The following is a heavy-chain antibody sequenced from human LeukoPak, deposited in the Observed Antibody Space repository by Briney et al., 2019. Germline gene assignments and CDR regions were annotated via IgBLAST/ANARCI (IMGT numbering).Heavy chain of an antibody. Sequence: PGGSLRLSCAASGFTFSSYGMHWVRQAPGKGLEWVAVIWYDGSNKYYADSVKGRFTISRDNSKNTLYLQMNSLRAEDTAVYYCAREAYGDYELLVDYWGQGTLVTVSA. CDR3: AREAYGDYELLVDY. V-gene: IGHV3-33*01. J-gene: IGHJ4*02. D-gene: IGHD4-17*01. CDR2: IWYDGSNK. CDR1: GFTFSSYG.